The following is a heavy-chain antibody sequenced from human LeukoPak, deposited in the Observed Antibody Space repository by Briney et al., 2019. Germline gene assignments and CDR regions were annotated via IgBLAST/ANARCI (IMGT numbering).Heavy chain of an antibody. J-gene: IGHJ4*02. D-gene: IGHD4-17*01. CDR3: ARGVAARFTETMEYYFDY. Sequence: GGSLRLSCAASGFTVSSNYMSWVRQAPGKGLEWVSVIYSGGSTYYADSVKGRFTISRDNSKNTLYLQMNSLRAEDTAVYYCARGVAARFTETMEYYFDYWGQGTLVTVSS. V-gene: IGHV3-66*01. CDR1: GFTVSSNY. CDR2: IYSGGST.